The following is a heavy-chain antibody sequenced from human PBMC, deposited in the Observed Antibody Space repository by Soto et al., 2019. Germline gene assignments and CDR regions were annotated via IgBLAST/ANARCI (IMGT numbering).Heavy chain of an antibody. V-gene: IGHV3-21*01. D-gene: IGHD3-9*01. CDR1: GFTFYSFS. J-gene: IGHJ6*03. CDR2: IDTTSNYI. Sequence: EVQLVESGGGLVKPGESLRLSCAASGFTFYSFSMNWVRQAAGRGPEWVSSIDTTSNYIYYADSVRGRFTISRDNGKDSLYLQMYSLRAEDTAVYYCVRDIGQYFRSGYMDVWGRGTTVTVSS. CDR3: VRDIGQYFRSGYMDV.